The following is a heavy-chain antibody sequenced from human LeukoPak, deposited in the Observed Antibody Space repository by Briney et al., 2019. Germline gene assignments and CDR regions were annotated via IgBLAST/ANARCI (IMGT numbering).Heavy chain of an antibody. CDR1: GGSFSGYY. V-gene: IGHV4-34*01. Sequence: SETLSLTCAVYGGSFSGYYWSWIRQPPGKGLEWIGEINHSGSTNYNPSLKSRVTISVDTSKNQFSLKLSSVTAADTAVYYCARGLGYYVGVKNWFDPWGQGTLVTVSS. CDR3: ARGLGYYVGVKNWFDP. CDR2: INHSGST. D-gene: IGHD3-3*01. J-gene: IGHJ5*02.